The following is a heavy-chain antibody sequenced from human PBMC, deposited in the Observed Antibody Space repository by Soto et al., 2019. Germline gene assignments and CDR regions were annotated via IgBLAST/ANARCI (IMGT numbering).Heavy chain of an antibody. CDR2: IIPIFGTA. J-gene: IGHJ2*01. V-gene: IGHV1-69*06. D-gene: IGHD3-22*01. CDR1: EDTFSNYA. Sequence: QVELVQSGAEVKKPGSSVKVSCQASEDTFSNYAISWVRQAPGQGLEWMGGIIPIFGTANYEQKFQGRVKITADTSAKTVYLELSSLRSEDRVVYYCASTKYDSSAYYYWYLGLWGRGTLVTVSS. CDR3: ASTKYDSSAYYYWYLGL.